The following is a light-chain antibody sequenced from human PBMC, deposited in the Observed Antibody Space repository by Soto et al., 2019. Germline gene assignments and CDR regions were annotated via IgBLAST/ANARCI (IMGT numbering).Light chain of an antibody. CDR3: QQRSNWPRT. CDR2: DAS. Sequence: EVVLTQSPDTLSLPPWERATLSCGASQSISSYLAWYQQKPGQAPRLPIYDASSRATGIPARFSGSGSGTDFTLTISGLEPEDFAVYYCQQRSNWPRTFGQGTKVDIK. V-gene: IGKV3-11*01. CDR1: QSISSY. J-gene: IGKJ1*01.